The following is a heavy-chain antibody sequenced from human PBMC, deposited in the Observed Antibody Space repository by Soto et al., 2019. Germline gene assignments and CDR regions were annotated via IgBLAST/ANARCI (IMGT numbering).Heavy chain of an antibody. V-gene: IGHV4-39*01. CDR2: IYYSGST. D-gene: IGHD3-22*01. J-gene: IGHJ1*01. Sequence: SETLSLTCTVSGGSISSSSYSWGWIRQPPGKGLEWIGSIYYSGSTYYNPSLKSRVTISVDTSKNQFSLKLSSVTAADTAVYYCASGRMTVVIQEYFHQWGQGTLVT. CDR3: ASGRMTVVIQEYFHQ. CDR1: GGSISSSSYS.